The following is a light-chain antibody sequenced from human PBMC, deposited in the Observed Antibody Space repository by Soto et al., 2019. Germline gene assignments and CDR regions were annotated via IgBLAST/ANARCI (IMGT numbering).Light chain of an antibody. J-gene: IGLJ2*01. CDR3: SSYTSSSTYVV. Sequence: QSALTQPASVSGSPGQSITISCTGTSSDVGGYNYVSWYQQHPGKAPKLMIYDVSNRPSGVSNRFSGSKSGSTASLTISGLQAEDEAAYYCSSYTSSSTYVVFGGGTKLTVL. CDR1: SSDVGGYNY. V-gene: IGLV2-14*01. CDR2: DVS.